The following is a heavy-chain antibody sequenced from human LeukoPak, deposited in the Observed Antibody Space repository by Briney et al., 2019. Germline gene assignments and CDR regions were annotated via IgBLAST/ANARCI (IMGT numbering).Heavy chain of an antibody. D-gene: IGHD3-10*01. J-gene: IGHJ6*02. CDR1: GGSISSSSYY. V-gene: IGHV4-39*07. CDR3: ARSRNYGSGSYYSDYYYYGMDV. CDR2: MLFSGTT. Sequence: SETLSLTCTVSGGSISSSSYYWGWIRQPPGKGLEFIGGMLFSGTTYYNPSLKSRVTISLDTSKNHFSLKLTSVTAADTAVYYCARSRNYGSGSYYSDYYYYGMDVWGQGTTVTVSS.